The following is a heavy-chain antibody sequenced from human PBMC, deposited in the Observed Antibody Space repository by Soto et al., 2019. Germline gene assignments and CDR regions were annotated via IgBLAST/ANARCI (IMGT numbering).Heavy chain of an antibody. V-gene: IGHV4-34*01. CDR3: GRGSYSSERVKNNFDY. D-gene: IGHD6-19*01. CDR2: INHSGST. CDR1: GGSFSGYY. J-gene: IGHJ4*02. Sequence: QVELQQWGAGLLKPSETLSLTCAVYGGSFSGYYWSWIRQPPGKGLEWIGEINHSGSTNYNPSLKSRVTISVDTSKNQFSLKLSSVTAADTAVYYCGRGSYSSERVKNNFDYWGQGTLVTVSS.